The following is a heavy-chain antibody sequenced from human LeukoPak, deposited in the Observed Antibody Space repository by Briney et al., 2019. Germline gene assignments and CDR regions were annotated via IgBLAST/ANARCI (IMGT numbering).Heavy chain of an antibody. CDR1: GFSFSSYA. J-gene: IGHJ4*02. CDR2: ISGSGDNT. V-gene: IGHV3-23*01. D-gene: IGHD6-19*01. Sequence: GGSLRLSCAASGFSFSSYAMSWVRQAPGKGLEWVSSISGSGDNTYYAESVKGRFTTSRDNSKSTLFLQMNSLRAEDTAVFYYAKRSGYTTGWFFDFWGQGTLVTVSS. CDR3: AKRSGYTTGWFFDF.